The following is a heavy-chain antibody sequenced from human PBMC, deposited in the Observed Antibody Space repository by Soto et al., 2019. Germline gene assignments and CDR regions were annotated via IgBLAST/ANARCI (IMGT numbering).Heavy chain of an antibody. CDR2: ISGSGGST. Sequence: EVQLLESGGGLVQPGGSLRLSCAASGFTTSSYAMSLVRQAPGKGLEWVSGISGSGGSTYYADSVKGQFTISRDNSKNTLYLQINSLRAEDTAVYYCAKDLSPLYYYYGMDVLGQGTTVTVSS. V-gene: IGHV3-23*01. CDR3: AKDLSPLYYYYGMDV. CDR1: GFTTSSYA. J-gene: IGHJ6*02.